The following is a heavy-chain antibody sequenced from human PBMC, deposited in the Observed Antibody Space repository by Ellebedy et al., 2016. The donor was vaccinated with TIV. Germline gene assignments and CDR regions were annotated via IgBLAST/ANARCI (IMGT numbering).Heavy chain of an antibody. V-gene: IGHV3-33*01. CDR3: ARTRGAATPRFRYYYYAMDV. CDR2: IWYDGSIK. Sequence: PGGSLRLSCAASGFTFSSYGMHWVRQAPGKGLEWVAVIWYDGSIKYYADSLKGRFTISRDNSKNTLYLHMNILRAEDTAGYYCARTRGAATPRFRYYYYAMDVWGQGTTVTVSS. J-gene: IGHJ6*02. D-gene: IGHD1-26*01. CDR1: GFTFSSYG.